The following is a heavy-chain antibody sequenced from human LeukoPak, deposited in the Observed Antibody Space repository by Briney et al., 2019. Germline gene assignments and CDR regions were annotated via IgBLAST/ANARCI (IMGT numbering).Heavy chain of an antibody. CDR3: ARDRWGTERSRYFDY. Sequence: GASVKVSCKASGYTFTSYYMHWVRQAPGQGLEWMGIINPSGGSTSYAQKFQGRVTMTRDTSTSTVYMELSSLRSEDTAVYYCARDRWGTERSRYFDYWGQGTLVTVSS. CDR2: INPSGGST. J-gene: IGHJ4*02. D-gene: IGHD7-27*01. CDR1: GYTFTSYY. V-gene: IGHV1-46*01.